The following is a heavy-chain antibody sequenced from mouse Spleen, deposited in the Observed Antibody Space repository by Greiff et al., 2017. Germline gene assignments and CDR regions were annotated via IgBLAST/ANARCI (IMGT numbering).Heavy chain of an antibody. CDR2: IWSDGST. CDR3: ARHYYDYDLYAMDY. V-gene: IGHV2-6-1*01. D-gene: IGHD2-4*01. Sequence: VMLVESGPGLVAPSQSLSITCTISGFSLTSYGVHWVRQPPGKGLEWLVVIWSDGSTTYNSALKSRLSISKDNSKSQVFLKMNSLQTDDTAMYYCARHYYDYDLYAMDYWGQGTSVTVSS. CDR1: GFSLTSYG. J-gene: IGHJ4*01.